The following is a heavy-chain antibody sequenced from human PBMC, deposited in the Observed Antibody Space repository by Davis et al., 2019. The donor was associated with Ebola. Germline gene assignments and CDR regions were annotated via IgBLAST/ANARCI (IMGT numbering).Heavy chain of an antibody. CDR1: GGSISSSNW. CDR2: IYRSGST. J-gene: IGHJ4*02. Sequence: GSLRLSCAVSGGSISSSNWWSWVRQPPGKGLEWIGEIYRSGSTNYNPSLKSRVTISVDKSKNQFSLKLSSVTAADTAVYYCTGTWLTYDYWGQGTLVTVSS. V-gene: IGHV4-4*02. CDR3: TGTWLTYDY. D-gene: IGHD1-1*01.